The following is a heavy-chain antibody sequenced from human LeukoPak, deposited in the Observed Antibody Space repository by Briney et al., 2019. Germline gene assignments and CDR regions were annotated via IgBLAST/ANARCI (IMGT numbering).Heavy chain of an antibody. CDR2: IYYSGST. Sequence: SETLSLTCAVYGGPFSGYYWSWIRQPPGKGLEWIGSIYYSGSTYYNPSLKSRVTISVDTSKNQFSLKLSSMTAADTAVYYCARGLSGYSSGWDAFDIWGQGTLVTVSS. CDR1: GGPFSGYY. D-gene: IGHD6-19*01. J-gene: IGHJ3*02. CDR3: ARGLSGYSSGWDAFDI. V-gene: IGHV4-34*01.